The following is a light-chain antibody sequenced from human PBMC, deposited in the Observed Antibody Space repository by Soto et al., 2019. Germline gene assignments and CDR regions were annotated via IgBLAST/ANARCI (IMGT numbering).Light chain of an antibody. Sequence: QSALTQPPSVSGSPGQAVAVSCTGTSSDVGSYNRVSWYQQPPGTAPKLMSYEVSNRPSGVPDRFSGSKSGNTASLTISGLQAEDEADYYCSSFTSSTTYVFGTGTKVTVL. V-gene: IGLV2-18*02. CDR1: SSDVGSYNR. CDR2: EVS. J-gene: IGLJ1*01. CDR3: SSFTSSTTYV.